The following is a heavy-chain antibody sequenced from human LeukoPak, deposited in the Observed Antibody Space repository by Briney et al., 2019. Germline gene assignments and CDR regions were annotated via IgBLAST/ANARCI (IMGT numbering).Heavy chain of an antibody. J-gene: IGHJ6*03. V-gene: IGHV1-2*02. CDR2: INPNSGGT. CDR3: ARWRPYSSGRRYYYYYMDV. Sequence: ASVKVSCKASGYTFTGYYMHWVRQAPGQGLEWMGWINPNSGGTNYAQKFQGRVTMTRDTSISTAYMELSRLRSDDTAVYYCARWRPYSSGRRYYYYYMDVWAKGPRSPSP. D-gene: IGHD6-19*01. CDR1: GYTFTGYY.